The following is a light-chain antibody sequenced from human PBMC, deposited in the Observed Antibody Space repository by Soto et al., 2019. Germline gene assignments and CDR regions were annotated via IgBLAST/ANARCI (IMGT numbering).Light chain of an antibody. Sequence: QSVLTQPPSVSGAPGQRVTTSCTGSSFNIGAGYDVHWYQQLPGTAPKLLIYGNSNRPSGVPDRFSGSKSGTSASLAITGLQAEDEADYYCQSFDSNLSGSFFGTGTKVTVL. CDR1: SFNIGAGYD. J-gene: IGLJ1*01. V-gene: IGLV1-40*01. CDR3: QSFDSNLSGSF. CDR2: GNS.